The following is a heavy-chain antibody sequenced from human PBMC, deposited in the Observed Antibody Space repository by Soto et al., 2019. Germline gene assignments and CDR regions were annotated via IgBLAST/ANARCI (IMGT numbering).Heavy chain of an antibody. D-gene: IGHD5-12*01. J-gene: IGHJ5*02. Sequence: ASVKVSCKASGYTFTRSGISWVRQAPGQGLEWMGWISTYNGDTNYAQTFQGRVTMTTDTSTSTVYMELRSLRSDDTAVYYCARGGDSGYDSPIHTNWFDPWGQGTLVTVSS. CDR3: ARGGDSGYDSPIHTNWFDP. CDR2: ISTYNGDT. V-gene: IGHV1-18*01. CDR1: GYTFTRSG.